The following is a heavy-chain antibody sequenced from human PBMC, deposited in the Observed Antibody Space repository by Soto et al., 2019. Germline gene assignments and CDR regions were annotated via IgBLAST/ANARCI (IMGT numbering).Heavy chain of an antibody. J-gene: IGHJ4*02. CDR3: AKAEVSSWYNY. D-gene: IGHD6-13*01. CDR2: ISGSGGST. V-gene: IGHV3-23*01. Sequence: GGSLRRSGAAAGFTFSSYAMSWVRQAPGKGLEWVSAISGSGGSTYYADSVKGRFTISRDNSKNTLYLQMNSLRAEDTAVYYCAKAEVSSWYNYWGQGTLVTVSS. CDR1: GFTFSSYA.